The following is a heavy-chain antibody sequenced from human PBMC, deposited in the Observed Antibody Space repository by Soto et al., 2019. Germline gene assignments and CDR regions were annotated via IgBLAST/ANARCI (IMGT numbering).Heavy chain of an antibody. J-gene: IGHJ4*01. CDR2: IYPGDSDT. CDR1: GTNYW. D-gene: IGHD3-10*01. Sequence: PGESLKISRRTSGTNYWIAWLRQRPGKGLEWLGIIYPGDSDTRYSPSFQGQVTISADKSINTTYLRWSTLKASDSGIYFCARGYYCYWAGPLDYWFHGTLATDSS. CDR3: ARGYYCYWAGPLDY. V-gene: IGHV5-51*01.